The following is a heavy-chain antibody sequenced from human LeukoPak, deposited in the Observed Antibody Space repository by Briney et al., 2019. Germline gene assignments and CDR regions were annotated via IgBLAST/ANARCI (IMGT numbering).Heavy chain of an antibody. D-gene: IGHD3-9*01. CDR1: GFTLNNYD. V-gene: IGHV3-13*01. CDR3: ARPGGGRYFDWLLD. J-gene: IGHJ4*02. Sequence: PGGSLRLSCAASGFTLNNYDMHWVRQTTGKGPEWVSGIGTSGDTYYSDSAKGRFTISRDNAKNSLYLQMNSLRAEDTALYYCARPGGGRYFDWLLDWGQGTLVTVSS. CDR2: IGTSGDT.